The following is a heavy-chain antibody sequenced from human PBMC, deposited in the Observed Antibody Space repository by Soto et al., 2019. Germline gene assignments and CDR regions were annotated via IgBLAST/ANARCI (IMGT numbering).Heavy chain of an antibody. V-gene: IGHV1-8*01. Sequence: QVQLVQSGAEVKKPGASVKVSCKASGYTFTSYDINWVRQATGQGLEWMGWMNPNSGNTGYAQKFQGRVTMNRNTSISRAYMELSSLRSEDKAVYYSARGTPTTIFGVVIPASNWFDPWGQGTLVTVSS. J-gene: IGHJ5*02. CDR3: ARGTPTTIFGVVIPASNWFDP. D-gene: IGHD3-3*01. CDR1: GYTFTSYD. CDR2: MNPNSGNT.